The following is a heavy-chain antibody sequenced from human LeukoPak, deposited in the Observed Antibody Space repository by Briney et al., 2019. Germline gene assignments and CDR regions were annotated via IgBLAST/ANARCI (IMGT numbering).Heavy chain of an antibody. CDR2: ISSSGSTI. V-gene: IGHV3-11*01. CDR3: ARAEYRYTLWFGELSDDWFDP. J-gene: IGHJ5*02. CDR1: GFTFSDYY. D-gene: IGHD3-10*01. Sequence: PGGSLRLSCAASGFTFSDYYMSWIRQAPGKGLEWVSYISSSGSTIYYADSVKGRFTISRDNAKNSLYLQMNSLRAEDTAVYYCARAEYRYTLWFGELSDDWFDPWGQGTLVTVSS.